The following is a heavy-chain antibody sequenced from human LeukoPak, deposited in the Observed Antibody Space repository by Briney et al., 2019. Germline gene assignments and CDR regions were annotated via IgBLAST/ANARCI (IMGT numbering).Heavy chain of an antibody. CDR2: ISYDGSNK. V-gene: IGHV3-30-3*01. Sequence: GGSLRLSCAASGFTFSSYAMHWVRQAPGKGLEWVAVISYDGSNKHYADSVKGRFTISRDNSKNTLYLQMDSLRAEDTAVYYCARDPPNYYDFWSGYADYWGQGTLVTVSS. D-gene: IGHD3-3*01. J-gene: IGHJ4*02. CDR3: ARDPPNYYDFWSGYADY. CDR1: GFTFSSYA.